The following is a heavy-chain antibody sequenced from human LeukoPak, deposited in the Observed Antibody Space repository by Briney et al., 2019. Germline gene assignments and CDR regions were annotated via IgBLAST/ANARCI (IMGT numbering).Heavy chain of an antibody. CDR1: GYTFTSYG. V-gene: IGHV1-69*05. Sequence: SVKVSCKASGYTFTSYGISWVRQAPGQGLEWMGGIIPMFGTAKYAQKFQGRVTITTDKSTSTAYMELSSLRSEDTAVYYCASGTTDIVVVPATLRNYYFDYWGQGTLVTVSS. CDR2: IIPMFGTA. J-gene: IGHJ4*02. D-gene: IGHD2-2*01. CDR3: ASGTTDIVVVPATLRNYYFDY.